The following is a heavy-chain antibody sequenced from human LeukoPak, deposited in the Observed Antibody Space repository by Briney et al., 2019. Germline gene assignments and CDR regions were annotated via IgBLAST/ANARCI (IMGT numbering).Heavy chain of an antibody. V-gene: IGHV1-18*01. Sequence: ASVKVSCKASGYTFTSYGISWVRQAPGQGLEWMGWISAYNGNTNYAQKLQGRVTMTTDTSASTAYMELRSLRSDDTAVYHCARALHDDSSGYPFDYWGQGTLVTVSS. CDR2: ISAYNGNT. D-gene: IGHD3-22*01. CDR3: ARALHDDSSGYPFDY. J-gene: IGHJ4*02. CDR1: GYTFTSYG.